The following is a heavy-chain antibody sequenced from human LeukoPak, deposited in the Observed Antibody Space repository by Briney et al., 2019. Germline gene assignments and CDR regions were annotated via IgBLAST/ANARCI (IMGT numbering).Heavy chain of an antibody. CDR2: TYYRSTWYY. CDR1: GDRVSSNSAA. Sequence: SQTLSLTCALSGDRVSSNSAAWNWVRLSPSRGLEWLARTYYRSTWYYDYAVSVKNRMTINPDTSKNQFSLHMNSVTPEDTAVYYCARGAVWDPGAFDFWDQGTMVTVSS. J-gene: IGHJ3*01. D-gene: IGHD1-26*01. CDR3: ARGAVWDPGAFDF. V-gene: IGHV6-1*01.